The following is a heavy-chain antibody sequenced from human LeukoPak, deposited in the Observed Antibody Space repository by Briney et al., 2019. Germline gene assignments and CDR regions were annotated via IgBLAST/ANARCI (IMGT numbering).Heavy chain of an antibody. CDR1: GFTFSIYS. V-gene: IGHV3-7*01. D-gene: IGHD3-22*01. CDR2: IKQDGSDK. CDR3: ARSFMPLIVVYFDN. Sequence: GGSLRLSCGASGFTFSIYSMTWVRQAPGKGLEWVANIKQDGSDKYYVDSVKGRFTISRDNAENSLYLQMHSLRAEDTAVYYCARSFMPLIVVYFDNWGQGTLVSVSS. J-gene: IGHJ4*02.